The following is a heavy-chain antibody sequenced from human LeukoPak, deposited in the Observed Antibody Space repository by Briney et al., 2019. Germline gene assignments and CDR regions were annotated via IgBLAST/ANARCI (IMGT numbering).Heavy chain of an antibody. V-gene: IGHV4-39*01. Sequence: SETLSLTCTVTGASITSGNYYWGWIRQPPGKGLEWIGSMHYNERTYSNPSLKSRVTISVDPSKNQFSLNLSSVTAADTAVFYYASTTYDILTPSYYFDFWGRGTLVTVSS. J-gene: IGHJ4*02. CDR2: MHYNERT. D-gene: IGHD3-9*01. CDR3: ASTTYDILTPSYYFDF. CDR1: GASITSGNYY.